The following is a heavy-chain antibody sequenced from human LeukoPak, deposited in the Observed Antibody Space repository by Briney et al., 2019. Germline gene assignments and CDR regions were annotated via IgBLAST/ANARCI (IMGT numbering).Heavy chain of an antibody. V-gene: IGHV3-23*01. J-gene: IGHJ6*03. Sequence: GGSLRLSCAASGFTFSSYAMSWVRQAPGKGLEWVSAISGSGGSTYYADSVKGRFTISRDNSKNTLYLQMNSLRAEDTAVYYCARPYGDYYYYMDVWGKGTTVTVSS. CDR3: ARPYGDYYYYMDV. CDR1: GFTFSSYA. CDR2: ISGSGGST. D-gene: IGHD3-16*01.